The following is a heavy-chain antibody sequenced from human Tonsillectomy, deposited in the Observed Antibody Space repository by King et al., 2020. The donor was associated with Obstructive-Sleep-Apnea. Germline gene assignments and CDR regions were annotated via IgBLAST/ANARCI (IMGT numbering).Heavy chain of an antibody. CDR3: ARRAKRGYYFDY. CDR1: VGSISSSSYY. J-gene: IGHJ4*02. V-gene: IGHV4-39*01. CDR2: IYYSGST. D-gene: IGHD1-26*01. Sequence: QLQLQESGPGLVKPSETLSLTYTVSVGSISSSSYYWGWLRQPPVNGLEWIGSIYYSGSTYYNPSLKSRVTISVDTSKNQFSLKLSSATAADTAVYYCARRAKRGYYFDYWGQGTLVTVSS.